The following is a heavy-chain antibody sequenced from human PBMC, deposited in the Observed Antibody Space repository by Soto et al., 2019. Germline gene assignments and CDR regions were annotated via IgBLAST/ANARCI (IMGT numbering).Heavy chain of an antibody. Sequence: SETLSLPCTVSGGSISSYYWSWIRQPPGKGLEWIGYIYYSGSTNYNPSLKSRVTISVDTSKNQFSLKLSSVAAADTAVYYCARGSLMVYAMEYAFDIWGQGTMVTVSS. V-gene: IGHV4-59*01. CDR1: GGSISSYY. D-gene: IGHD2-8*01. J-gene: IGHJ3*02. CDR3: ARGSLMVYAMEYAFDI. CDR2: IYYSGST.